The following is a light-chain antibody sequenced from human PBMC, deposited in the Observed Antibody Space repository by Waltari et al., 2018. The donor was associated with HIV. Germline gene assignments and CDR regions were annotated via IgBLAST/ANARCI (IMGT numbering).Light chain of an antibody. CDR1: SSDVGGYNY. CDR3: SAYAGSNNGV. V-gene: IGLV2-8*01. Sequence: QSALTQPPSASGSPGQSVTISCTGTSSDVGGYNYVSWYQQHPGKAPKLMIYEVSKRPSGVPDRFSGSKAGNTASLTVAWRQAGDEADDYCSAYAGSNNGVFGGGTKLTVV. CDR2: EVS. J-gene: IGLJ2*01.